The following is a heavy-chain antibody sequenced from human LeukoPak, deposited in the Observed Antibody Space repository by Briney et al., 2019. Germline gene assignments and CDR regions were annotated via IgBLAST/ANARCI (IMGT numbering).Heavy chain of an antibody. V-gene: IGHV1-69*05. CDR2: IIPVFGTA. J-gene: IGHJ6*03. CDR1: GGTFSSYA. D-gene: IGHD3-9*01. CDR3: ARSRYYDIVTGYTSYYYSYMDV. Sequence: SVKLSSKASGGTFSSYAISWVRQAPGHGLEWRGGIIPVFGTANYAEKFQGRVKITTDESTGTAYMELSSLRSEDTAVYYCARSRYYDIVTGYTSYYYSYMDVCGKGATVTVSS.